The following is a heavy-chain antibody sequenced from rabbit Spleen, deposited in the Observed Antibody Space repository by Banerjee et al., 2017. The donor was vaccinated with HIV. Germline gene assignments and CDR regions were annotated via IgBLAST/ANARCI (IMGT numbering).Heavy chain of an antibody. CDR3: ARDTASSFSSYGMDL. CDR1: GFSFSSNYY. D-gene: IGHD8-1*01. V-gene: IGHV1S45*01. Sequence: QEQLVESGGGLVQPEGSLTLTCTASGFSFSSNYYMCWVRQAPGKGLEWIGCIYTGSGSTYYASWAKGRFTISKTSSTTVTLQMTSLTAADTATYFCARDTASSFSSYGMDLWGQGTLVTVS. J-gene: IGHJ6*01. CDR2: IYTGSGST.